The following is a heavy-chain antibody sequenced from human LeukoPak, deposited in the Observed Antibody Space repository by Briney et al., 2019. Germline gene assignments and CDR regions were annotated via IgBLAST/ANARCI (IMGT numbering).Heavy chain of an antibody. CDR1: GFTFSSYG. CDR2: IRYDGSNK. CDR3: AKELEWTVTTPDY. D-gene: IGHD4-17*01. J-gene: IGHJ4*02. V-gene: IGHV3-30*02. Sequence: PGGSLRLSCAASGFTFSSYGMHWVRQAPGKGLEWVAFIRYDGSNKYYADSVKGRFTISRDSSKNTLYLQMNSLRAEDTAVYYCAKELEWTVTTPDYWGQGTLVTVSS.